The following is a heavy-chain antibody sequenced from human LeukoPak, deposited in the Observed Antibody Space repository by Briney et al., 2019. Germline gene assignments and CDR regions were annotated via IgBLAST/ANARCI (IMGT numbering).Heavy chain of an antibody. CDR2: IYYSGST. D-gene: IGHD5-24*01. Sequence: SETLSLTCIVSGGPISSYYWSWIRQPPGKGLEWIGYIYYSGSTNYNPSLKSRVTISVDTSKNQFSLKLSSVTAADTAVYYCARVAAVEMATLPGAFDIRGQGTMVTVSS. CDR3: ARVAAVEMATLPGAFDI. J-gene: IGHJ3*02. CDR1: GGPISSYY. V-gene: IGHV4-59*01.